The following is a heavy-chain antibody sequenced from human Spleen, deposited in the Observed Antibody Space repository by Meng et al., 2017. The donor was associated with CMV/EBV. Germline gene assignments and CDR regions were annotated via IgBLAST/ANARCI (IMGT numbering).Heavy chain of an antibody. CDR2: MNPDSGDT. CDR1: D. D-gene: IGHD2-2*01. CDR3: ARGLGEGCSSANCSSGKSDWFDS. J-gene: IGHJ5*01. Sequence: DINWVRQAGGQGLEWVGWMNPDSGDTGYPQKFQGRVTITRDTPTNTAYIEMVSLTSEDTAIYYCARGLGEGCSSANCSSGKSDWFDSWGQGTLVTVSS. V-gene: IGHV1-8*03.